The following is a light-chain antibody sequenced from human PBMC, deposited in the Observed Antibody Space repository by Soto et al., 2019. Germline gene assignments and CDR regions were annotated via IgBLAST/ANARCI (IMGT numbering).Light chain of an antibody. CDR1: SSNIGAGYD. Sequence: QSVLTQPPSVSGAPGQMVTISCTGSSSNIGAGYDVHWYQQLPGTAPKLLIYANGNRPSGVPDRFSGSKSGTSASLAITGLQAEDEADYYCQSYDRSLSGYVLGTWTKVTVL. J-gene: IGLJ1*01. CDR2: ANG. CDR3: QSYDRSLSGYV. V-gene: IGLV1-40*01.